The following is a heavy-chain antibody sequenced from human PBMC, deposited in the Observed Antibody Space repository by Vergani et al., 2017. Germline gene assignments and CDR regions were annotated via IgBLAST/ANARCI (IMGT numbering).Heavy chain of an antibody. CDR1: GGSLSGYY. CDR3: ARRAERWETLLRDDFDV. Sequence: QVQLQQWGPGLLKPSETLSLTCAVYGGSLSGYYWSWIRLAPGKGLELIGEINHSGTINYNPTLKSPFHVSIDTSRDHFSLKLRSVSAADTAVYFCARRAERWETLLRDDFDVWGQGTFVTVSP. J-gene: IGHJ3*01. CDR2: INHSGTI. V-gene: IGHV4-34*01. D-gene: IGHD1-26*01.